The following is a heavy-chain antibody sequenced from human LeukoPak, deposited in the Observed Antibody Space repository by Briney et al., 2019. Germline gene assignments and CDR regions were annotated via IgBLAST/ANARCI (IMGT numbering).Heavy chain of an antibody. J-gene: IGHJ4*02. V-gene: IGHV3-23*01. CDR2: ISGSGGST. CDR3: AKKLDSGSYFGYYFDY. D-gene: IGHD1-26*01. CDR1: GFTFSSYA. Sequence: GGSLRLSCAASGFTFSSYAMSWVRQAPGKGLEWVSAISGSGGSTYYADSVKGRFTISRDNSKNTLYLQMNSLRAEDTAVYYCAKKLDSGSYFGYYFDYWGQGTLVTVSS.